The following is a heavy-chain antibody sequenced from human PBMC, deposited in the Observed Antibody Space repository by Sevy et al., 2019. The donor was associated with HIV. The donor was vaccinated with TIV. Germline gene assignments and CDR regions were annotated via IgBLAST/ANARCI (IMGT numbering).Heavy chain of an antibody. D-gene: IGHD4-17*01. CDR3: ARDGAVTPPYYYYGMDV. J-gene: IGHJ6*02. CDR2: INAGNGNT. Sequence: ASVKVSCKASGYTFTSYAMHWVRQAPGQRLEWMGWINAGNGNTKYSQKFQGRVTITMDTSASTAYMELSSLRSEDTAVYYCARDGAVTPPYYYYGMDVWGQGTTVTVSS. V-gene: IGHV1-3*01. CDR1: GYTFTSYA.